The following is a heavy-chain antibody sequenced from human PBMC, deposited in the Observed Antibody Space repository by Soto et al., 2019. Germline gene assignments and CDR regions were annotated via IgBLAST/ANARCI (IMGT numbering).Heavy chain of an antibody. Sequence: ASVKVSCKASGYTFTSYGISWVRQAPGQGLEWMGWISAYNGNTNYAQKLQGRVTMTTDTSTSTAYMELRSLRSDDTAVYYCARGGSLTVTLLLYYGMDVWGQGTTVTVSS. V-gene: IGHV1-18*01. CDR3: ARGGSLTVTLLLYYGMDV. CDR1: GYTFTSYG. J-gene: IGHJ6*02. D-gene: IGHD4-17*01. CDR2: ISAYNGNT.